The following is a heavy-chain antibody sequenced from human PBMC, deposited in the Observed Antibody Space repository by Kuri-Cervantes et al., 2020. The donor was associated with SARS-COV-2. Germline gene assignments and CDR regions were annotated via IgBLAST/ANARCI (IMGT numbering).Heavy chain of an antibody. D-gene: IGHD6-6*01. CDR1: GGSFSGYY. CDR3: ARQDSSSKDYYFDY. Sequence: SETLSLTCAVYGGSFSGYYWSWMRQSPGKELEWIGEINHSGSTNYNPSLKSRVTISLDMSKNQFSLKLSSVTAADTAVYYCARQDSSSKDYYFDYWGQGTLVTVSS. CDR2: INHSGST. J-gene: IGHJ4*02. V-gene: IGHV4-34*01.